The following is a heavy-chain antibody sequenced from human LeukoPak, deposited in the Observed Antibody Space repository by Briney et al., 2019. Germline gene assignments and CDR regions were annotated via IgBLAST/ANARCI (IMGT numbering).Heavy chain of an antibody. CDR2: VHLNGAT. Sequence: PSETLSLTCAVSGGSITTTNWWSRVRQPPGKGLEWIGEVHLNGATNYNPSLESRFSMSIDKSNNHLSLEVTSVTAADTAMYYCTRESGAFSPFGFWGQGTLVTVSS. CDR1: GGSITTTNW. D-gene: IGHD1-26*01. J-gene: IGHJ4*02. CDR3: TRESGAFSPFGF. V-gene: IGHV4-4*02.